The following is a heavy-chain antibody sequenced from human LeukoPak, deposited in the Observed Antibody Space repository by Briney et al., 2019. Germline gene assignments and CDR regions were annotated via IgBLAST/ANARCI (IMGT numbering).Heavy chain of an antibody. V-gene: IGHV3-21*01. D-gene: IGHD1-1*01. CDR3: ARNRADYWTAFDI. Sequence: GGSLRLSCAASGFTFSIYSMSWVRLAPGKGLEWVASITSSSSFIYYADSVKGRSTISRDNAKNSLYLQMNSLRVEDTAVYYCARNRADYWTAFDIWGQGTMVTVSS. CDR2: ITSSSSFI. CDR1: GFTFSIYS. J-gene: IGHJ3*02.